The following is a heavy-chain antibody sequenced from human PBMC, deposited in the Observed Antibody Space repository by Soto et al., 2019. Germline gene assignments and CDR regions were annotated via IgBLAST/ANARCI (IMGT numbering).Heavy chain of an antibody. CDR3: ARGVIAVAGTGGLNWFDP. D-gene: IGHD6-19*01. CDR1: GGSFSGYY. CDR2: INHSGST. J-gene: IGHJ5*02. Sequence: KPSETLSLTCAVYGGSFSGYYLSWIRQPPGKGLEWIGEINHSGSTNYNPSLKSRVTISVDTSKNQFSLKLSSVTAADTAVYYCARGVIAVAGTGGLNWFDPWGQGTLVTVYS. V-gene: IGHV4-34*01.